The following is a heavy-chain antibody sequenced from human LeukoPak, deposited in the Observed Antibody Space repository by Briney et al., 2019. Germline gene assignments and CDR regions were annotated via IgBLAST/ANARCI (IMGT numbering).Heavy chain of an antibody. D-gene: IGHD6-13*01. CDR3: ASLALAGIAAGDDAFDI. CDR1: GFTFSSYA. J-gene: IGHJ3*02. CDR2: ISGSGGST. Sequence: GGSLRLSCAASGFTFSSYAMSWVRQAPGKGLEWVSAISGSGGSTYYADSVKGRFTISRDNAKNSLYLQMNSLRAEDTAVYYCASLALAGIAAGDDAFDIWGQGTMVTVSS. V-gene: IGHV3-23*01.